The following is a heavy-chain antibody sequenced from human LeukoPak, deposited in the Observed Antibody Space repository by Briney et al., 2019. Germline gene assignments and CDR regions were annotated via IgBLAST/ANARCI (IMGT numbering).Heavy chain of an antibody. V-gene: IGHV3-30-3*01. CDR1: GFTFSSYA. D-gene: IGHD3-9*01. CDR2: ISYDGSNK. J-gene: IGHJ3*02. Sequence: GRSLRLSCAASGFTFSSYAMHWVRQAPGKGLEWVAVISYDGSNKYYADSVKGRFTISRDNSKNTLYLQMNSLRAEDTAVYYCARVLRGTYYDILTGVGAFDIWGQGTMVTVSS. CDR3: ARVLRGTYYDILTGVGAFDI.